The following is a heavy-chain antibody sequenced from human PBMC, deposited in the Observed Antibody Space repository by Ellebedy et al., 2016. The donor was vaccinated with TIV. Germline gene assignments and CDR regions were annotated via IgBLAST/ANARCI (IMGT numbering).Heavy chain of an antibody. V-gene: IGHV3-30*02. CDR1: GFTFSSYG. Sequence: LSLTCAVSGFTFSSYGMHRVRQAPGKGLEWVAFIRYDGSNKYYEDSVKGRFTISRDNSKNTLYLQMNSLRAEDTAVYYCAREGSATEQFMDVWGQGTTVTVSS. D-gene: IGHD1-26*01. CDR3: AREGSATEQFMDV. CDR2: IRYDGSNK. J-gene: IGHJ6*02.